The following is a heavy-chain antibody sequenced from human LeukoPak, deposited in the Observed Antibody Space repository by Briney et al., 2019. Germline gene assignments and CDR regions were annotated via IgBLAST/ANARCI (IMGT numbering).Heavy chain of an antibody. J-gene: IGHJ4*02. V-gene: IGHV3-74*01. CDR3: ARDWRGSLDY. Sequence: GGSLRLSCAASGLTFSSYMMHWVRQAPGKGLVWVSHITNDGTIRYADSVKGRFTISRDNAKNTLYLQMNSLRDEDTAVYYCARDWRGSLDYWGQRTLVTVSS. CDR1: GLTFSSYM. D-gene: IGHD1-26*01. CDR2: ITNDGTI.